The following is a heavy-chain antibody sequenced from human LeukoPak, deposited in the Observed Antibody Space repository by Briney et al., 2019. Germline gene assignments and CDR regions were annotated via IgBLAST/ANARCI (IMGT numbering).Heavy chain of an antibody. J-gene: IGHJ3*02. Sequence: PSETLSLTCAVYGGAFTDYYWTWIRQPPGKGLEWIGEINHSGSTNYNPSLKSRVTISVDTSKNQFSLKLSSVTAADTAVYYCARDGSYVLDAFDIWGQGTMVTVSS. CDR2: INHSGST. V-gene: IGHV4-34*01. D-gene: IGHD3-10*02. CDR3: ARDGSYVLDAFDI. CDR1: GGAFTDYY.